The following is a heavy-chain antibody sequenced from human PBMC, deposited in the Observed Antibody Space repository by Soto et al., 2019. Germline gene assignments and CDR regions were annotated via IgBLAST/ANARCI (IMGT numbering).Heavy chain of an antibody. D-gene: IGHD5-18*01. Sequence: SETLSLTCAVSSGSIDNVYWWRWVRQSPGKGLEWIGETSHDGVTNYNPSLEGRFTIPRDNAKNSLYLQMNSLRAEDTALYYCAKDRGSLDTAMVHDAFDIWGQGTMVTVSS. V-gene: IGHV4-4*02. CDR2: TSHDGVT. CDR1: SGSIDNVYW. CDR3: AKDRGSLDTAMVHDAFDI. J-gene: IGHJ3*02.